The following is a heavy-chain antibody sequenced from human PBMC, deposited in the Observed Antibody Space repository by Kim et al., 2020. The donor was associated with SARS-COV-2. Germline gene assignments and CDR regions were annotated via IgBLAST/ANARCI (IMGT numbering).Heavy chain of an antibody. Sequence: SETLSLTCTVSGGSISSSSYYWGWIRQPPGKGLEWIGSIYYSGSTYYNPSLKSRVTISVDTSKNQFSLKLSSVTAADTAVYYCAREPRFDWLLFSENWFDPWGQGTLVTVSS. CDR3: AREPRFDWLLFSENWFDP. J-gene: IGHJ5*02. D-gene: IGHD3-9*01. CDR2: IYYSGST. CDR1: GGSISSSSYY. V-gene: IGHV4-39*07.